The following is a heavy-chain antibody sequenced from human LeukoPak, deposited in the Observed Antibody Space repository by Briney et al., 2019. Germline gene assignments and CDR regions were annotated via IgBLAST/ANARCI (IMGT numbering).Heavy chain of an antibody. CDR2: INYRGTT. J-gene: IGHJ4*02. CDR1: GVSIGTYY. D-gene: IGHD4-17*01. CDR3: ARLEDYVLEY. Sequence: PSETLSLTCSVSGVSIGTYYWSWVRQPPGKGLEWIGYINYRGTTSYTPSLQSRVTISVDTSKNQFFLNLRSATAADTAVYYCARLEDYVLEYWGLGTLSPSPQ. V-gene: IGHV4-59*08.